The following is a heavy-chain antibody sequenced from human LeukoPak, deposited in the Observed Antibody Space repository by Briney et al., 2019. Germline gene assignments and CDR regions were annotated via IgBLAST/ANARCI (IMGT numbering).Heavy chain of an antibody. Sequence: GASVKVSCKASGYTFTSYYMHWVRQAPGQGLEWMGIINPSGGSTSYAQKFQGRVTMTRDTPTTTVYMELSSLRSEDTAVYYCARGSYYYDSSGYYPLYFDYWGQGTLVTVSS. CDR1: GYTFTSYY. CDR2: INPSGGST. V-gene: IGHV1-46*01. D-gene: IGHD3-22*01. J-gene: IGHJ4*02. CDR3: ARGSYYYDSSGYYPLYFDY.